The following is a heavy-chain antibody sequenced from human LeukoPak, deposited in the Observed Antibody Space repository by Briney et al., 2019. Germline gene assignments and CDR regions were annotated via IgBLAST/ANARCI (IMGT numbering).Heavy chain of an antibody. V-gene: IGHV3-23*01. D-gene: IGHD2-15*01. Sequence: AGGSLRLSCAASGFNFSSYALSWVRQAPGKGLEWISSISSSGATTYYADSVKGRFTISRDNSKSTLSLQMNSLRAEDTAVYYCAKGGISGYLDYWGQGTLVTVSS. J-gene: IGHJ4*02. CDR2: ISSSGATT. CDR1: GFNFSSYA. CDR3: AKGGISGYLDY.